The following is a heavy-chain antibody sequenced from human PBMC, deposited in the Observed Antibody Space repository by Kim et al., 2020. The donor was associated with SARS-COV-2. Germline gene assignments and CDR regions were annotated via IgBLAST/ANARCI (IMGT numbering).Heavy chain of an antibody. V-gene: IGHV3-13*01. CDR2: IGTAGDT. Sequence: GGSLRLSCAASGFTFSSYDMHWVRQGTGKGLEWVSVIGTAGDTYYPGSVKGRFTISRENAKNSLYLQMNSLRAGDTAVYYCARVSYDSSGYYSAFDIWGQGTMVTVSS. J-gene: IGHJ3*02. CDR1: GFTFSSYD. CDR3: ARVSYDSSGYYSAFDI. D-gene: IGHD3-22*01.